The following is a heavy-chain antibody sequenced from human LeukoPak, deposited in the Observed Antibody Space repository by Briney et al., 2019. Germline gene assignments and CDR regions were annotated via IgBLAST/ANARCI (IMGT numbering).Heavy chain of an antibody. CDR2: INHSGST. CDR3: ARGLANV. J-gene: IGHJ4*02. CDR1: GGSFSGYY. V-gene: IGHV4-34*01. Sequence: SETLSLTCAVYGGSFSGYYWSWIRQPPGKGLEWIGEINHSGSTNYNPSLKSRVTISVDTSKNQFSLKLSSVTAADTAVYYCARGLANVWGQGTLVTVSS. D-gene: IGHD1-1*01.